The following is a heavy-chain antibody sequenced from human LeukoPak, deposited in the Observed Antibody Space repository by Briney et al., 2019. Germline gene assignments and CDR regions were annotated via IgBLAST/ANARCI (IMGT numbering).Heavy chain of an antibody. Sequence: PSETLSLTCTVSGGSISSGSYYWSWIRQPAGKGLEWIGRIYTSGSTNYNPSLKSRVTISVDTSKNQFSLKLSSVTAADTAVYYCARGYSYGYVGAFDYWGQGTLVTVSS. D-gene: IGHD5-18*01. CDR1: GGSISSGSYY. CDR3: ARGYSYGYVGAFDY. V-gene: IGHV4-61*02. J-gene: IGHJ4*02. CDR2: IYTSGST.